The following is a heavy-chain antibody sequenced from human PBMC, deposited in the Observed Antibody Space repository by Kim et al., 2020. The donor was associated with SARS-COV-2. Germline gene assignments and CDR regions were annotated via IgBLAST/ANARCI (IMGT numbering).Heavy chain of an antibody. CDR2: ITPSGGTT. CDR3: AKGRMGGSWTFDY. J-gene: IGHJ4*02. CDR1: GFSFSGHA. D-gene: IGHD6-13*01. Sequence: GGSLRLSCVASGFSFSGHAMSWVRQAPGKGLEWVSGITPSGGTTYYADSVKGRFSISRDNSKYTLYLQLNSLRAEDTAIYYCAKGRMGGSWTFDYWGQGSLVSISS. V-gene: IGHV3-23*01.